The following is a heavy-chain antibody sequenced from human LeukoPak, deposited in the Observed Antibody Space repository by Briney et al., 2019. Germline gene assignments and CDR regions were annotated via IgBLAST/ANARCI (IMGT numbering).Heavy chain of an antibody. CDR2: ISGSGLMT. CDR1: GFTFSGYA. D-gene: IGHD1-26*01. V-gene: IGHV3-23*01. Sequence: GGSLRLSCAASGFTFSGYAMTWVRQAPGKGLEWVATISGSGLMTYYADSVKGRFTVSGDNSKNTLYLQMSSLTAADTAVYYCAKDRSIGTYYTFDHWGQGTLVTVSS. J-gene: IGHJ4*02. CDR3: AKDRSIGTYYTFDH.